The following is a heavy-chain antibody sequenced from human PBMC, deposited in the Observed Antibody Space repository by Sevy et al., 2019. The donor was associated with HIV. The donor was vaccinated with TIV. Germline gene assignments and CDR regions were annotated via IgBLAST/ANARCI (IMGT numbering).Heavy chain of an antibody. CDR1: IFTFSDYY. J-gene: IGHJ4*02. V-gene: IGHV3-11*01. CDR3: ARVRYNSGSYYFDY. D-gene: IGHD5-18*01. Sequence: GGSLRLSCAASIFTFSDYYMTWIRQAPGKGLECVSHISSGGSHIHYADSVKGRFTISRDNAKKSLYLQMNSLTAEDTAVYYCARVRYNSGSYYFDYWGQGTLVTVSS. CDR2: ISSGGSHI.